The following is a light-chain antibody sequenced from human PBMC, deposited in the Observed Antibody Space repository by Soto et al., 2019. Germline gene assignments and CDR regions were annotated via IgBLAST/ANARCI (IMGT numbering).Light chain of an antibody. Sequence: DIPMTQSPSSLSASVGDRVTITCRASQGISNYLAWYQQIPGKVPKLLISAASTLQSGVPSRFNGSGSGTDFTLTISSLQPEDVATYYCQKYTNVPAFGGGTKVEIK. CDR2: AAS. CDR1: QGISNY. CDR3: QKYTNVPA. J-gene: IGKJ4*01. V-gene: IGKV1-27*01.